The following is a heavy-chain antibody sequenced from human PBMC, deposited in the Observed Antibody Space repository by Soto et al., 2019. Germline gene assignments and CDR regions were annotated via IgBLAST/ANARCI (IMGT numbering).Heavy chain of an antibody. CDR3: ARLGGYFQALDS. V-gene: IGHV4-59*08. CDR1: GGSITPYY. J-gene: IGHJ4*02. CDR2: IYFAGTT. D-gene: IGHD3-22*01. Sequence: QVQLQESGPGLVKPSETLSLSCTVSGGSITPYYWSWIRQPPGKGLEWIGYIYFAGTTTYNPSLTSRVTISVETSEIQFSLKLTSVSAADTAVYYCARLGGYFQALDSWGQGTLGTVSS.